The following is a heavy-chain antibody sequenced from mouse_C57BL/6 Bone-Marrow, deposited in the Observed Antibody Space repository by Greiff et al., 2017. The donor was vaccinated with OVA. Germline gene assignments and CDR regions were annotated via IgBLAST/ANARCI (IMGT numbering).Heavy chain of an antibody. V-gene: IGHV5-17*01. CDR1: GFTFRDSG. Sequence: EVKLVESGGGLVKPGGSLKLSFAASGFTFRDSGIHWVRPAPEQGLGWFAYISSGSSTLYYADTVKGRFTISRDNAKNTLFLQMTSLRSEDTAMYYCARWLPWYFDVWGTGTTVTVSS. D-gene: IGHD2-2*01. J-gene: IGHJ1*03. CDR3: ARWLPWYFDV. CDR2: ISSGSSTL.